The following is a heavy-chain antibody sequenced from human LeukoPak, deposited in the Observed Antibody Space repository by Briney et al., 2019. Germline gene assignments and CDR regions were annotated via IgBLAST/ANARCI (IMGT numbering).Heavy chain of an antibody. CDR2: INAGNGNT. CDR1: GYSFINYV. Sequence: ASVKVSCKASGYSFINYVIYWVRQAPGQRLEWMGWINAGNGNTKYSQKFQGRVTFTRDTSASTAYMELSSLRSEDTAVYYCARAAITHQASFDYWGQGTLVTVSS. D-gene: IGHD2-21*01. V-gene: IGHV1-3*01. CDR3: ARAAITHQASFDY. J-gene: IGHJ4*02.